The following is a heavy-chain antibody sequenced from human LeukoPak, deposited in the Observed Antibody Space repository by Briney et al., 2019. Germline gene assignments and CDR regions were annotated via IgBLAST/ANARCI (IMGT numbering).Heavy chain of an antibody. CDR1: GYTFTSYG. J-gene: IGHJ3*02. CDR2: ISAYNGNT. Sequence: ASVKVSCKASGYTFTSYGISWVRQAPGQGLEWMGWISAYNGNTNYAQKLQGRVTMTTDTSTSTAYMELRSLRSDDTAVYYCAREWGYCSSTSCYNAFDIWGQGTMVTVSS. V-gene: IGHV1-18*01. CDR3: AREWGYCSSTSCYNAFDI. D-gene: IGHD2-2*02.